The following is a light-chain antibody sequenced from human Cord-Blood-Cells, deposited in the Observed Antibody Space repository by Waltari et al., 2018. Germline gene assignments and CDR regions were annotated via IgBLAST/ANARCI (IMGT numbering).Light chain of an antibody. V-gene: IGLV2-8*01. J-gene: IGLJ3*02. CDR1: SRSDGCYNY. CDR3: SSYAGSNNLV. CDR2: EVS. Sequence: QSALTQPPSASGSPGQSVTISCPGTSRSDGCYNYVFWYPPHPGKAPKPRIYEVSKRPSGVPDRFSVSKSGNTASLTVSGLQAEDEADYYCSSYAGSNNLVFGGGTKLTVL.